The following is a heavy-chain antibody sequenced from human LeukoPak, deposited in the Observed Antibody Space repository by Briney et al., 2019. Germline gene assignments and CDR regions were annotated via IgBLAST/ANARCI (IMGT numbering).Heavy chain of an antibody. J-gene: IGHJ5*02. CDR2: VRTKTHGGAP. Sequence: PGRSLRLSCKGSGVTFGDYAVTWFRQAPGKGLEWVGFVRTKTHGGAPETAASVKGRFNVSRDDSEGIAYLQMTSLRTEDTAMYYCARVNIRDYRGYTWFEPWGQGTLVTVSS. V-gene: IGHV3-49*03. CDR3: ARVNIRDYRGYTWFEP. D-gene: IGHD2/OR15-2a*01. CDR1: GVTFGDYA.